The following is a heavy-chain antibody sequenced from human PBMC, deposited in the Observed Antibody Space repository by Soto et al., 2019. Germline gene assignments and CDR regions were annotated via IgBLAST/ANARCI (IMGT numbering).Heavy chain of an antibody. CDR2: VSTSSTYI. J-gene: IGHJ6*03. CDR1: GFTFSSYT. CDR3: ARMRGTTRDMDV. D-gene: IGHD1-7*01. Sequence: ESGGGLVKPGGSLQLSCASSGFTFSSYTMNWVRQAPGKELEWVSSVSTSSTYIFYADSVQGRFTISRDNAKNSLYLQMHSLRVEDTAVYYCARMRGTTRDMDVWGTGTTVTVSS. V-gene: IGHV3-21*01.